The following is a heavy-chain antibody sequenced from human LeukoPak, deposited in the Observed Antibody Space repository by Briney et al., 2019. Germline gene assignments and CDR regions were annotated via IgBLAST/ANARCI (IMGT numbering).Heavy chain of an antibody. CDR1: GYTFTDYY. V-gene: IGHV1-2*02. CDR2: ISPSSGGT. Sequence: ASVKVSCKSSGYTFTDYYLHWVRQAPGQGLEWMGWISPSSGGTNYPQTFQGRVTMTRDTSINRAYMELSRLRSDDTAVYYCVREYYRYDYWGQGTLVTVSS. CDR3: VREYYRYDY. J-gene: IGHJ4*02. D-gene: IGHD3-10*01.